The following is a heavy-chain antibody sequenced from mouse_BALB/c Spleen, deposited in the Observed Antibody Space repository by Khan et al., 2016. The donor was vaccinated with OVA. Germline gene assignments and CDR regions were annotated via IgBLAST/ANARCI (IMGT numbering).Heavy chain of an antibody. Sequence: VQLQQSGPELVEPGASVKMSCKASGYTFTNYAMHWVKQKPGQGLEWIGYINPHNAGTKYNEKFKGKATLTSDISSTTAYMELSSLPSEDSAVYYCAREASSWDFSFPYWGQGTLVTVSA. V-gene: IGHV1S136*01. D-gene: IGHD4-1*01. CDR1: GYTFTNYA. CDR3: AREASSWDFSFPY. CDR2: INPHNAGT. J-gene: IGHJ3*01.